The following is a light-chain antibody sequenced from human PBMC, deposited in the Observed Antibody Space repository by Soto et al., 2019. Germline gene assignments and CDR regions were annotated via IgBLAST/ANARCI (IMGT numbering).Light chain of an antibody. J-gene: IGKJ2*02. Sequence: DIQMTQSPSSLSASVGDSVTITCRASQSISSYLNWYQQKPGKASKLLIYAASSLQSGVPSRFSGSGSGTDFTLTISSLQPEDFATYYCQQSYSTSRRTFGQGTKLEIK. CDR1: QSISSY. V-gene: IGKV1-39*01. CDR3: QQSYSTSRRT. CDR2: AAS.